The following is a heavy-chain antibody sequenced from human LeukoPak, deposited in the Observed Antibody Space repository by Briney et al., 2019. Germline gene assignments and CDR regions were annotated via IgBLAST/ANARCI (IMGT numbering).Heavy chain of an antibody. Sequence: GGSLRLSCAASGFTFSSYAMSWVRQAPGKGLEWVSAISGSGGSTYYADSVKGRFTISRDNSKNTLYLQMNSLGAEDTAVYYCAKDRRGAARPSDAFGIWGQGTMVTVSS. V-gene: IGHV3-23*01. CDR3: AKDRRGAARPSDAFGI. CDR2: ISGSGGST. D-gene: IGHD6-6*01. J-gene: IGHJ3*02. CDR1: GFTFSSYA.